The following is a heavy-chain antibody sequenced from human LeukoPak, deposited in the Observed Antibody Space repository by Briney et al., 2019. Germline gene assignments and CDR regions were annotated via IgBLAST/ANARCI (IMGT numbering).Heavy chain of an antibody. CDR3: ARILRFLELSSDGAFDI. D-gene: IGHD3-3*01. Sequence: SETLSLTCAVSGGPFSGYFWSWIRQSSGKGLEWIGEIHNSGTANYNPSLNSRVTISEDTSKNQFYLNLSSVTAADTAVYYCARILRFLELSSDGAFDIWGQGTMVTVSS. CDR1: GGPFSGYF. J-gene: IGHJ3*02. CDR2: IHNSGTA. V-gene: IGHV4-34*01.